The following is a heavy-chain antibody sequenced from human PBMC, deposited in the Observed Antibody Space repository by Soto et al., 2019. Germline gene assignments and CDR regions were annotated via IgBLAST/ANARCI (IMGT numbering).Heavy chain of an antibody. CDR1: NIIFSNFG. CDR3: AKGSGTYYSNFYYYIDV. V-gene: IGHV3-30*18. CDR2: ISYDAINI. D-gene: IGHD3-10*01. J-gene: IGHJ6*03. Sequence: GGSLRLSCTASNIIFSNFGMHWVRQAPGKGLEWVAVISYDAINIYYGDSVKGRFTVSRDNSKNTLYLQMNSLRAEDTAVYYCAKGSGTYYSNFYYYIDVWGKGTTVTVSS.